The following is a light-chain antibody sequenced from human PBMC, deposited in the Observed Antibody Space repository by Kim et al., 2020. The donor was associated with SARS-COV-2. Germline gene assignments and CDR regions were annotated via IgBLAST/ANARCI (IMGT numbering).Light chain of an antibody. J-gene: IGLJ2*01. CDR1: SATIGSNT. CDR2: NND. CDR3: AAWDENLNGVG. Sequence: TVSYSRSSATIGSNTVTSYTQLPGAAPKLLIYNNDQRPSGVPDRFSGSKSGTSGSLAISGLQSEDEAEYYCAAWDENLNGVGFGGGTQLTVL. V-gene: IGLV1-44*01.